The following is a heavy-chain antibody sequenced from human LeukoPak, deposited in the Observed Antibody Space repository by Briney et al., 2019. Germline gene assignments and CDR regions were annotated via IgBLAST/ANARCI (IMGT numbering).Heavy chain of an antibody. CDR1: GFTFSISA. J-gene: IGHJ1*01. V-gene: IGHV3-64D*06. D-gene: IGHD5-24*01. CDR3: VGDGRDGYNIYFHH. Sequence: PGGSLRLSCSASGFTFSISAMHWVRQAPGKGLQYVSVIGGDGVTTSYADSVKGRSTISRDNSKNTVYLQMSSLRAEDTAVYYCVGDGRDGYNIYFHHWGQGTLVTVSS. CDR2: IGGDGVTT.